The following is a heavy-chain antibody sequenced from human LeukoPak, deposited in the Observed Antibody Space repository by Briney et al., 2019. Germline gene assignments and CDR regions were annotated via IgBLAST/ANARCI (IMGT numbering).Heavy chain of an antibody. V-gene: IGHV3-23*01. J-gene: IGHJ4*02. D-gene: IGHD3-10*01. CDR1: GFTFRAYS. Sequence: GGSLRLSCAASGFTFRAYSMNWVRHAPGKGLEWVSAITGSGGGTYYADSVKGRFTISRDNSKNTLHLQMNSLRADDTAVYYCAKDKAGSGTYYFSDSWGQGTLVTVSS. CDR3: AKDKAGSGTYYFSDS. CDR2: ITGSGGGT.